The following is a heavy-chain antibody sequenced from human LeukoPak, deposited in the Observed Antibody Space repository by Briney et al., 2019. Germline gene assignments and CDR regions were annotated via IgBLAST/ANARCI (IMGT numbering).Heavy chain of an antibody. J-gene: IGHJ4*02. CDR2: IYYSGST. CDR3: ARTSITMVRGVIIKARYYFDY. CDR1: GGSISSYY. D-gene: IGHD3-10*01. V-gene: IGHV4-59*08. Sequence: SETLSLTCTVSGGSISSYYWSWIRQPPGKGLEWIGYIYYSGSTNYNPSLKSRVTISVDTSKNQFSLKLSSVTAADTAVYYCARTSITMVRGVIIKARYYFDYWGQGTLVTVSS.